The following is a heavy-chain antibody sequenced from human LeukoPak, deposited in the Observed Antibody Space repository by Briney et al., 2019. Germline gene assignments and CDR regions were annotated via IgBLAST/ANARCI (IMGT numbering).Heavy chain of an antibody. CDR3: ARPRGDSYGYVDY. V-gene: IGHV4-61*02. Sequence: SETLSLTCSVSGDSITSGSYYWSWIRQPAGKGLEWIGRIFATGSTNYNPSLERRVTISLDTSKNGFSLKLTSVTAADTAVYYCARPRGDSYGYVDYWGQGTLVTVSS. D-gene: IGHD5-18*01. CDR1: GDSITSGSYY. J-gene: IGHJ4*02. CDR2: IFATGST.